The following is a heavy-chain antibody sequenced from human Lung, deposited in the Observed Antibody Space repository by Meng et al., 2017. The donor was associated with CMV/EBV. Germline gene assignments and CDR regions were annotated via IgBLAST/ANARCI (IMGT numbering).Heavy chain of an antibody. D-gene: IGHD3-3*01. CDR3: ARYYDFWSGYQVANYYFDY. CDR1: GFTFSSYS. J-gene: IGHJ4*02. CDR2: ISSSSSYI. Sequence: SCAASGFTFSSYSLNWVRQAPGKVLEWVSSISSSSSYIYYADSVKGRFTITRDNAKNSLYLQMNSLRAEDTAVYYCARYYDFWSGYQVANYYFDYWXQGTLVTVSS. V-gene: IGHV3-21*01.